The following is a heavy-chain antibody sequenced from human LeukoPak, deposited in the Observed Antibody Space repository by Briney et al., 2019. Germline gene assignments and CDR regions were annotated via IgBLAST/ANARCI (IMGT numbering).Heavy chain of an antibody. Sequence: GGSPRLSCAASGFTFSSYAMTWVRQAPGKGLEWVSAISGSGGSTYYADSVKGRFTISRDNSKNTLYLQMNSLRAEDTAAYYCAKVAGKLFDYWGQGTLVTVSS. D-gene: IGHD6-19*01. J-gene: IGHJ4*02. CDR3: AKVAGKLFDY. CDR1: GFTFSSYA. V-gene: IGHV3-23*01. CDR2: ISGSGGST.